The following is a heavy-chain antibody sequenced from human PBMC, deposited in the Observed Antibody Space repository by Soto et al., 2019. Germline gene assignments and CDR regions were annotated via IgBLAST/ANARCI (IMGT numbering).Heavy chain of an antibody. D-gene: IGHD4-17*01. CDR1: GGTFSSSA. CDR3: ARVGSYGEGGGGFDP. CDR2: IIPIFGTA. J-gene: IGHJ5*02. V-gene: IGHV1-69*01. Sequence: QVQLVQCGAEVNTPGSSVKVSCKASGGTFSSSAISWVLQAPGQGLEWMRRIIPIFGTANYAQKFQGRVTITADASTSTAYMELSSLRSEDTAVYYCARVGSYGEGGGGFDPWGQGTLVTVSS.